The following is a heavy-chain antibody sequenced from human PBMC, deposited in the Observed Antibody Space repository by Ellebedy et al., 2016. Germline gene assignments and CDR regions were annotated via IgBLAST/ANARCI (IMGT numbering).Heavy chain of an antibody. CDR2: IYYSGST. V-gene: IGHV4-39*01. Sequence: SETLSLTCTVSGGSISSSSYYWGWIRQPPGKGLEWIGSIYYSGSTYYNPSLKSRVTISVDTSKNQFSLKLSSVTAADTAVYYCARSSYGYDFDYWGQGTLVTVSS. CDR3: ARSSYGYDFDY. D-gene: IGHD5-18*01. J-gene: IGHJ4*02. CDR1: GGSISSSSYY.